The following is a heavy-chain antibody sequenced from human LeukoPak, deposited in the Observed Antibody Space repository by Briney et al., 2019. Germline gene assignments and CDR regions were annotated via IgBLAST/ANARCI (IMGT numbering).Heavy chain of an antibody. CDR2: ISSGSTYK. CDR3: LSDPTLIGVAGTWPLDY. Sequence: TPGGSLRLSCAAFAFTFSDYSMHWVRQAPGKGLEWVSSISSGSTYKYSADSLKGRFTISRDNAKNSLYLQMNSLRAEDSAAYYCLSDPTLIGVAGTWPLDYWGQGTLVTVSS. V-gene: IGHV3-21*01. CDR1: AFTFSDYS. D-gene: IGHD6-19*01. J-gene: IGHJ4*02.